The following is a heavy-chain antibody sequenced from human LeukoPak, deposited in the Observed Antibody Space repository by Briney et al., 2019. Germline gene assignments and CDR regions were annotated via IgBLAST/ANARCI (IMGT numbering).Heavy chain of an antibody. CDR1: GFTFSSYW. CDR3: AKDRYNDYVGPQDY. J-gene: IGHJ4*02. CDR2: IKQDGSEK. Sequence: GGSLRLSCAASGFTFSSYWMSWVRQAPGKGLEWVANIKQDGSEKYYVDSVKGRFTISRDNAKNSLYLQMNSLRAEDSAVYFCAKDRYNDYVGPQDYWGQGTLVTVSS. V-gene: IGHV3-7*01. D-gene: IGHD4/OR15-4a*01.